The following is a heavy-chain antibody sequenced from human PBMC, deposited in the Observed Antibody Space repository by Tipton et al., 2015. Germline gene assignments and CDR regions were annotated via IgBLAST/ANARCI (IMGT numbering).Heavy chain of an antibody. J-gene: IGHJ5*02. CDR1: GFTFSSYA. V-gene: IGHV3-23*01. D-gene: IGHD1-26*01. Sequence: SLRLSCAASGFTFSSYAMSWVRQAPGKGLEWVSAISGSGGSTYYADSVKGRFTISRGNSKNTLYLQMNSLRAEDTAVYYCAKGVRGSYYVGFDPWGQGTLVTVSS. CDR2: ISGSGGST. CDR3: AKGVRGSYYVGFDP.